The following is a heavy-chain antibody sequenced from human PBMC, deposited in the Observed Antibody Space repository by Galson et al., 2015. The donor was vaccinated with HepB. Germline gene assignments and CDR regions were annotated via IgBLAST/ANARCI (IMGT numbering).Heavy chain of an antibody. CDR3: AHRRRSRGDFQH. Sequence: PALVKPTQTLTLTCTFSGFSLSTSGVGVGWIRQPPGKALEWLALIYWNDDKRYSPSLKSRLTITKDTSKNQVVLTMTNMDPVDTATYYCAHRRRSRGDFQHWGQGTLDTVSS. D-gene: IGHD6-13*01. CDR1: GFSLSTSGVG. J-gene: IGHJ1*01. V-gene: IGHV2-5*01. CDR2: IYWNDDK.